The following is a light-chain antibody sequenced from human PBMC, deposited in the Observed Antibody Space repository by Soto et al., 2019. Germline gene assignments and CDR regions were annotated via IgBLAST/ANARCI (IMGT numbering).Light chain of an antibody. V-gene: IGKV3-15*01. CDR2: RAS. Sequence: EIVMTQSPPTLSVSPGERATLSCRASQSITTNVAWFQQKPGQAPSLLIFRASVRASGVPARFSGSGSGTEFTLTISSLQSEDFAVYFCQQYENWPKTFGQGTKVEI. J-gene: IGKJ1*01. CDR1: QSITTN. CDR3: QQYENWPKT.